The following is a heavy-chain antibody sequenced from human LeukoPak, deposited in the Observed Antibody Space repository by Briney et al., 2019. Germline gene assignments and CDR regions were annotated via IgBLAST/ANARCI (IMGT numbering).Heavy chain of an antibody. V-gene: IGHV4-39*07. CDR3: TRGLHPHSFDSSGQNY. CDR2: IYKTGSA. Sequence: SETLSLTCTVSGDSISSSNSYWGWIRQPPGKGLEWIGSIYKTGSAYYDPSLKSRVTISIDTSKNQFSLKLSSVAAADTAVYYCTRGLHPHSFDSSGQNYWGQGTLVTVSS. CDR1: GDSISSSNSY. D-gene: IGHD3-22*01. J-gene: IGHJ4*02.